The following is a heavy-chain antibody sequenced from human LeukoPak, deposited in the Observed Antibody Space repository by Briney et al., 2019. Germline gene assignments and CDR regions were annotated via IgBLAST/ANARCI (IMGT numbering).Heavy chain of an antibody. CDR2: IYWNDDK. V-gene: IGHV2-5*01. D-gene: IGHD6-13*01. Sequence: TLSLTCTVSGGSISSSSYYWGWIRQPPGKGLEWLALIYWNDDKRYSPSLKSRLTITKDTSKNQVVLTMTNMDPVDTATYYCAHMRIGALDPWGQGTLVTVSS. CDR1: GGSISSSSYY. J-gene: IGHJ5*02. CDR3: AHMRIGALDP.